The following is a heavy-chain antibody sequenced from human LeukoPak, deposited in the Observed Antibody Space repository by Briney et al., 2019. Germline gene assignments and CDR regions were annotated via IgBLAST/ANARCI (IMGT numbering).Heavy chain of an antibody. CDR1: GGSISRYY. D-gene: IGHD6-13*01. J-gene: IGHJ4*02. Sequence: SETLSLTCTGSGGSISRYYWSWIRQPPGKGLEWIEYIFYSGSTNYNPSLKSRVTISVDRSKNQFSLKVRSVTAADTAIYYCAREVIATSGPDYWGQGTLVIVSS. CDR3: AREVIATSGPDY. CDR2: IFYSGST. V-gene: IGHV4-59*12.